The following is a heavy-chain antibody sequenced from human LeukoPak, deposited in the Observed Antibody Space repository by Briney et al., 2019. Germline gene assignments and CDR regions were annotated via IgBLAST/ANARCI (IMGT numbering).Heavy chain of an antibody. CDR3: ARANYYDTSGYSRGAFDI. D-gene: IGHD3-22*01. CDR1: GGSISSSSYY. Sequence: SETLSLTCTVSGGSISSSSYYWGWIRQPPGKGLEWIGSIYYSGSTYYNPSLKSRVTISVDTSKNQFSLKLSSVTAADTAVYYCARANYYDTSGYSRGAFDIWGQGTMVTVSS. J-gene: IGHJ3*02. CDR2: IYYSGST. V-gene: IGHV4-39*07.